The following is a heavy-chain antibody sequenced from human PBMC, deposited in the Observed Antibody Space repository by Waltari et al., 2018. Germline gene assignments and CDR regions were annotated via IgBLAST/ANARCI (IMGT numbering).Heavy chain of an antibody. V-gene: IGHV3-74*01. J-gene: IGHJ4*02. D-gene: IGHD1-1*01. Sequence: EVQLVESGGGLVQHGGSLRLSCAASGFTCGNYWMYWVRQAPRKGLVWVSLISSDGSITSYADSVKGRFTISRDNAKNTLYLQMNSLRAEDTAVYYCASQLGVPGYWGQGTLVTVSS. CDR3: ASQLGVPGY. CDR2: ISSDGSIT. CDR1: GFTCGNYW.